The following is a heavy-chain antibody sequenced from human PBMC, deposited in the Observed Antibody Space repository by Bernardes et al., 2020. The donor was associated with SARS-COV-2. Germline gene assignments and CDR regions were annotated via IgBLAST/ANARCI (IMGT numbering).Heavy chain of an antibody. CDR1: GYTFTGYS. V-gene: IGHV1-2*02. CDR3: ARTRTTISTAGIPVDY. D-gene: IGHD6-13*01. CDR2: INPNTGGT. Sequence: ASVKVCWKASGYTFTGYSIHWVRQAPGQRLEWMGWINPNTGGTNYVQKFQGRVTMTRDTSITTAYMELSRLGSDDTAIYFCARTRTTISTAGIPVDYWGQGTLVTVSS. J-gene: IGHJ4*02.